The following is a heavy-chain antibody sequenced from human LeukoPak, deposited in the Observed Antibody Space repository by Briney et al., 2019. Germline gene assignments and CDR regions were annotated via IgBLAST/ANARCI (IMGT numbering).Heavy chain of an antibody. CDR1: GFTFSSYS. Sequence: GGSLRLSCAASGFTFSSYSMNWVRQAPGKGLEWVSSISSRSGYIYYADSVKGRFTISRDNTKNTLYVQMNSLRAEDTALYYCARDFRTNYYYYMDVWGKGTTVTVSS. D-gene: IGHD1-14*01. J-gene: IGHJ6*03. CDR3: ARDFRTNYYYYMDV. CDR2: ISSRSGYI. V-gene: IGHV3-21*01.